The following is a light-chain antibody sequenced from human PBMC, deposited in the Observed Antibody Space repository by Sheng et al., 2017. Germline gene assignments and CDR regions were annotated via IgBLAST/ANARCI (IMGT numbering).Light chain of an antibody. J-gene: IGKJ4*01. CDR2: DAS. CDR3: QQVNSYPVT. V-gene: IGKV1-5*01. CDR1: QSISTW. Sequence: DIQMTQSPSTLSASVGDRVTITCRASQSISTWLAWYHQKPGRAPELLIYDASTLQSGVQTRFSGSGSGTEFTLTISSLQPDDFATYYCQQVNSYPVTFGGGTKVEIK.